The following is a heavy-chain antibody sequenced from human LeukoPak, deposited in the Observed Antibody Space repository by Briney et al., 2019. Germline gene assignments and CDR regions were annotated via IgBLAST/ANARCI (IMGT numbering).Heavy chain of an antibody. CDR1: GFTFSSYA. CDR3: AKDSYYYGSGSYYDY. Sequence: GGSLRLSCAASGFTFSSYAMSWVRQAPGKGLEWVSTISGSGGSTYYADSVKGRFTISRDNSKNTLYLQMNSLRAEDTAVYYCAKDSYYYGSGSYYDYWGQGTLVTVSS. CDR2: ISGSGGST. J-gene: IGHJ4*02. V-gene: IGHV3-23*01. D-gene: IGHD3-10*01.